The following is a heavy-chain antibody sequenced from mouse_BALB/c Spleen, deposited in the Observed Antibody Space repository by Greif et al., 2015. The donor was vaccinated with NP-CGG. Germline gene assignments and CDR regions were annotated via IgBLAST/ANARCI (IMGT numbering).Heavy chain of an antibody. CDR2: IYPGSGNT. CDR1: GYTFTDYY. D-gene: IGHD4-1*01. Sequence: QVQLQQSGPELVKPGASVKMSCKASGYTFTDYYINWVKQKPGQGLEWIGWIYPGSGNTKYNEKFKGKATLTADTSSSTVYMQLSSLTSEDTAVYFCARRTGTEAMDYWGQGTSVTVSS. V-gene: IGHV1-84*02. CDR3: ARRTGTEAMDY. J-gene: IGHJ4*01.